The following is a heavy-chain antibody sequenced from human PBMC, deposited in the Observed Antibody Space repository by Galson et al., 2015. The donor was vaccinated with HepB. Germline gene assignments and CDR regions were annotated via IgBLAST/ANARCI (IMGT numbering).Heavy chain of an antibody. CDR1: GGIFGNYV. CDR3: ARLGAVAASGDNPFDP. J-gene: IGHJ5*02. D-gene: IGHD2-15*01. V-gene: IGHV1-69*13. CDR2: IIPVYGSA. Sequence: SVKVSCKASGGIFGNYVISWVRQAPGQGLEWMGGIIPVYGSANYAQKFQGRVTFTADASTSTAYMEIVSLKSEDTATYYCARLGAVAASGDNPFDPWGQGTLVTVSP.